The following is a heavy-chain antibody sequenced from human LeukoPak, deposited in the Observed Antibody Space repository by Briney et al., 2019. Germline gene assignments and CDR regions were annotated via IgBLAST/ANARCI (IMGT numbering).Heavy chain of an antibody. D-gene: IGHD3-22*01. Sequence: SVKVSCKASGGTFSSYAISWVRQAPGQGLEWMGGIIPIFGTANYAQKFQGRVTITADESTSTAYMELSSLRSEDTAVYYCASWLYYDSSGYYYVGGYRGQGTLVTVSS. J-gene: IGHJ4*02. V-gene: IGHV1-69*13. CDR1: GGTFSSYA. CDR3: ASWLYYDSSGYYYVGGY. CDR2: IIPIFGTA.